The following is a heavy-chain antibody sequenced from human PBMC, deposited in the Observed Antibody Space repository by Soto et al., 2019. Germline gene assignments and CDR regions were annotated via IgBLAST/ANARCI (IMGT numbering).Heavy chain of an antibody. J-gene: IGHJ4*02. CDR2: ISYDGSNK. V-gene: IGHV3-30-3*01. D-gene: IGHD2-2*01. Sequence: QVQLVESGGGVVQPGRSLRLSCAASGLTFSSYTMHWVRQAPGKGLEWVAVISYDGSNKYYADSVKGRFTISRDNSKNTLYLQMNSLRAEDTAVYHCARGCLSTSCYVRPNFDYWGQGTLVTVSS. CDR3: ARGCLSTSCYVRPNFDY. CDR1: GLTFSSYT.